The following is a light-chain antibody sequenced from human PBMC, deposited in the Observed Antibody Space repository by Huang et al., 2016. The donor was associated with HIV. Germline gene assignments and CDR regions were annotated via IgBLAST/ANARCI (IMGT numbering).Light chain of an antibody. CDR3: QQTYRSFLT. J-gene: IGKJ3*01. V-gene: IGKV1-39*01. CDR1: QTISTY. Sequence: DIQMTQSPSSLSASVGDRVTITCRASQTISTYLNWYQHKPGKAPKLLIYAASTLQSGVSSRFIGSGSGTEFTLTISNLQSEDFATYYCQQTYRSFLTFGPGTKVDI. CDR2: AAS.